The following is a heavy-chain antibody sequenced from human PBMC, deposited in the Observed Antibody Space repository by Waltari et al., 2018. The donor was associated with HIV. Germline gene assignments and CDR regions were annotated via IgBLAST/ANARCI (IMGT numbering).Heavy chain of an antibody. J-gene: IGHJ4*02. Sequence: EVLLVESGGGLGQPGGSLRVSWSASGVTFGDDWMSWVRQAPGKGLEWVGRIKSNTDGGTTDYAAPVKGRFTISRDDSKTTLYLEMNSLKTEDTAVYYCTTVGGGTRDYWGQGTLITVSS. V-gene: IGHV3-15*01. D-gene: IGHD3-16*01. CDR2: IKSNTDGGTT. CDR1: GVTFGDDW. CDR3: TTVGGGTRDY.